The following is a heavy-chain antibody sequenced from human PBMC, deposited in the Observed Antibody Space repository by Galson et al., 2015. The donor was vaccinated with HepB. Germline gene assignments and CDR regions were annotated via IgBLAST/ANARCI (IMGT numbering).Heavy chain of an antibody. D-gene: IGHD3-22*01. Sequence: SVKVSCKASGYTFTSYGISWVRQAPGQGLEWMGWISAYNGNTNYAQKLQGRVTMTTDTSTSTAYMELRSLRSDDTAVYYCARAFLHYYDSRGPHFDYWGQGTLVTVSS. J-gene: IGHJ4*02. CDR3: ARAFLHYYDSRGPHFDY. CDR2: ISAYNGNT. CDR1: GYTFTSYG. V-gene: IGHV1-18*04.